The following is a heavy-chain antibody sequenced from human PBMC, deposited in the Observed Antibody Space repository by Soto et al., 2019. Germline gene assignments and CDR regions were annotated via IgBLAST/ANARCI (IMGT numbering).Heavy chain of an antibody. J-gene: IGHJ2*01. CDR1: GGSFSGYY. CDR3: ARESHDILTGPPWVWYFDL. V-gene: IGHV4-34*01. CDR2: INDRGSI. D-gene: IGHD3-9*01. Sequence: QVQLQQWGAGPLRPLETLSLTCGVSGGSFSGYYWAWIRQSPGKGLEWIGEINDRGSINYNPSLKSRVRISVDPSKNHYSLNLRSVTAADTAVYYCARESHDILTGPPWVWYFDLWGRGTLATVSS.